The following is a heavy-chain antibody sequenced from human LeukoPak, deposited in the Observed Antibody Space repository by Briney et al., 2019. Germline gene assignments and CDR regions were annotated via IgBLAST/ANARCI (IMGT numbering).Heavy chain of an antibody. CDR2: MNPNSGNT. CDR3: ATDLGNVYSGYQPRLG. V-gene: IGHV1-8*02. D-gene: IGHD5-12*01. J-gene: IGHJ4*02. Sequence: ASVKVSCKASGYTFTSYDINWVRQATGQGLEWKGWMNPNSGNTGYAQKFQGRVTMTEDTSTDTAYMELSSLRSEDTAVYYCATDLGNVYSGYQPRLGWGQGTLVTVSS. CDR1: GYTFTSYD.